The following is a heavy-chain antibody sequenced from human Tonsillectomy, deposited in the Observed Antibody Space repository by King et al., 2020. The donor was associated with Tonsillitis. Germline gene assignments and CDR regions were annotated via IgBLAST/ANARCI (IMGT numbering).Heavy chain of an antibody. CDR3: ARDANLGYCYGDSCPRDAAFDY. V-gene: IGHV3-20*04. D-gene: IGHD2-15*01. Sequence: VQLVESGGGVVRPGGSLRLSCAASGFSFDDYGMNWVRQVPGKGLQWVSTINWNGGSAAYADSVKGRFSISRDNAKNSLYLQMNSLRAEDTALYYCARDANLGYCYGDSCPRDAAFDYWGQGTLVTVSS. CDR2: INWNGGSA. J-gene: IGHJ4*02. CDR1: GFSFDDYG.